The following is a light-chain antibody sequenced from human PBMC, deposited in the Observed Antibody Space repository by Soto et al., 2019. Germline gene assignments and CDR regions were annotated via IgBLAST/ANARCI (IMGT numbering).Light chain of an antibody. Sequence: EIVLTQSPGTLSLSPGERATLSCRASQSVNSNYLAWYQQKPGEAPRLLIYGASSRPTGIPDRFRGSGSGTVYTLTISRLEPEDFAVYYCQQYIDSPPGSPIGQGTKLEIK. CDR3: QQYIDSPPGSP. CDR1: QSVNSNY. J-gene: IGKJ2*01. CDR2: GAS. V-gene: IGKV3-20*01.